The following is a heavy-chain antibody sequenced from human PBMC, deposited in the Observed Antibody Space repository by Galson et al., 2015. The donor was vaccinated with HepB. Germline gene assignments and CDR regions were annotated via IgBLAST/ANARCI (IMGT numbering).Heavy chain of an antibody. CDR2: INPNSGGT. J-gene: IGHJ5*02. CDR3: ARDAYEGTIFGVVNPHFDP. Sequence: SVKVSCKASGYTFTGYYMHWVRQAPGQGLEWMGWINPNSGGTNYAQKFQGRVTMTRDTSISTAYMELSRLRSDDTAVYYCARDAYEGTIFGVVNPHFDPWGQGTLVTVSS. V-gene: IGHV1-2*02. CDR1: GYTFTGYY. D-gene: IGHD3-3*01.